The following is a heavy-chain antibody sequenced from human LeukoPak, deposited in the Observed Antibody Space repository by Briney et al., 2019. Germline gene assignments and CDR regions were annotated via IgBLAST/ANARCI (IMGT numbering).Heavy chain of an antibody. V-gene: IGHV4-34*01. Sequence: SETLSLTCAVYGGSFSGYYWSWIRQPPGKGLEWIGSIYYSGSTYYNPSLKSRVTISVDTSKNQFSLKLSSVTAADTAVYYCARGPSFLEWLSHEDAFDIWGQGTMVTVSS. D-gene: IGHD3-3*02. CDR3: ARGPSFLEWLSHEDAFDI. CDR2: IYYSGST. CDR1: GGSFSGYY. J-gene: IGHJ3*02.